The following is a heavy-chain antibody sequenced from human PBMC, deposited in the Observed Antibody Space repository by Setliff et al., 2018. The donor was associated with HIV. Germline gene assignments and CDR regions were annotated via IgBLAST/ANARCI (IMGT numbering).Heavy chain of an antibody. V-gene: IGHV3-23*01. CDR3: AKEEYTSGRCGAFGI. Sequence: AGGSLRLSCAASGFTFSSYWMHWVRQAPGKGLEWVSTISNIDGSTYFADSVKGRFTISGDSSKNTVYLQLNSLRAEDTAVYFCAKEEYTSGRCGAFGIWGQGTVVTVSS. D-gene: IGHD6-19*01. CDR2: ISNIDGST. CDR1: GFTFSSYW. J-gene: IGHJ3*02.